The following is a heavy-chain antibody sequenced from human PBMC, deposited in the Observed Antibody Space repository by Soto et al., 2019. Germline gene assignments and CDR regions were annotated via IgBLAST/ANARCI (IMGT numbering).Heavy chain of an antibody. Sequence: ASVKASSKASGYTFVNYGLSWLRPAPGQGLEWLGLISGYNGAKYYAQNFQGRVAMTRDTSTNTDYMELNSLRSEDTAMYYCARDRSHSSTYGLNDYWGQGTQVTVSS. J-gene: IGHJ4*02. CDR1: GYTFVNYG. CDR2: ISGYNGAK. V-gene: IGHV1-18*01. CDR3: ARDRSHSSTYGLNDY. D-gene: IGHD2-2*01.